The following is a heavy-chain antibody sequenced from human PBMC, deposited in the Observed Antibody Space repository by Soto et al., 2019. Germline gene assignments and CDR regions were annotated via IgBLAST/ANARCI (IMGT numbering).Heavy chain of an antibody. CDR3: AKATRGPLSSRSSDANHFDS. CDR1: GFSFSGYA. V-gene: IGHV3-23*01. CDR2: ISGAGDRT. J-gene: IGHJ4*02. D-gene: IGHD6-13*01. Sequence: EAQLLESGGSLVQPGGSLRLSCAASGFSFSGYAMNWVRQAPGKGLEWVSIISGAGDRTYYADSVKGRFTISRDNSKNTLYLQMNSLRAEDTAVYHCAKATRGPLSSRSSDANHFDSWGLGTRVAVSS.